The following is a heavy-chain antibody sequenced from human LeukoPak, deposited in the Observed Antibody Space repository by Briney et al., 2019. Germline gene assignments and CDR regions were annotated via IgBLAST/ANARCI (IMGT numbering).Heavy chain of an antibody. CDR3: ARNRWMDY. V-gene: IGHV1-2*02. Sequence: ASVKVSCKASGYTFTSYGISWVRQAPGQGLEWMGWINPNSGTNYAQKFQGRVTMTRDTSISTAYMELTRLTSDDTAVYYCARNRWMDYWGQGTLVIVSS. D-gene: IGHD1-1*01. CDR2: INPNSGT. CDR1: GYTFTSYG. J-gene: IGHJ4*02.